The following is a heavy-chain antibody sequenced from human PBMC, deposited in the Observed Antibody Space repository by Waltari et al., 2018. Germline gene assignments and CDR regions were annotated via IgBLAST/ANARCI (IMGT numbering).Heavy chain of an antibody. V-gene: IGHV3-53*01. CDR1: GFTVSSNY. CDR3: ASPIYDILTGYGYYGMDV. D-gene: IGHD3-9*01. CDR2: IYSGGST. Sequence: EVQLVESGGGLIQPGGSLRLSCAASGFTVSSNYMSWVRQAPGKGLEWVSVIYSGGSTNYADSVKGRFTISRDNSKNTLYLQMNSLRAEDTAVYYCASPIYDILTGYGYYGMDVWGQGTTVTVSS. J-gene: IGHJ6*02.